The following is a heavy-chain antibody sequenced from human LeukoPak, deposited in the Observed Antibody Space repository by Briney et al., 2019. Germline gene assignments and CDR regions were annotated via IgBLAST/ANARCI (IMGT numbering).Heavy chain of an antibody. J-gene: IGHJ5*02. Sequence: ASVKVSCKASGYTFTGYYMHWVRQAPGQGLEWIGWINPNSGDANYAQKFQDRVTMTRDTSISTAYIELNFLRSDDTAVFYCARGDYYGSPKVVAAWGQGTLVTVSS. CDR3: ARGDYYGSPKVVAA. V-gene: IGHV1-2*02. D-gene: IGHD3-10*01. CDR1: GYTFTGYY. CDR2: INPNSGDA.